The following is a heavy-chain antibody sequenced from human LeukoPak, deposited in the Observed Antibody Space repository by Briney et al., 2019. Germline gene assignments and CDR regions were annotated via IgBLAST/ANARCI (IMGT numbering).Heavy chain of an antibody. D-gene: IGHD5-18*01. Sequence: PSETLSLTCSVSGGSISSYYWSWIRQPPGKGLEWIGYVYYSGTTNYSPSLKSRVTISVDTSNNQFSLKLSSVTAADTAVYYCARVEYSYGYPYRFDPWGQGTLVTVSS. CDR3: ARVEYSYGYPYRFDP. J-gene: IGHJ5*02. V-gene: IGHV4-59*08. CDR1: GGSISSYY. CDR2: VYYSGTT.